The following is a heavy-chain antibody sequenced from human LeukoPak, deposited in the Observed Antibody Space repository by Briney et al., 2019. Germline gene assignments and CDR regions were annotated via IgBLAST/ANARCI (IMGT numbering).Heavy chain of an antibody. Sequence: GGSLRLSCAASGFTFDDYGMSWDRQAPGKGLEWVSGINWNGGSTGYADSVKGRFTISRDNAKNSLYLQMNSLRAEDTALYYCARVRYGSGSYYNYYYYYMDVWGKGTTVTVSS. D-gene: IGHD3-10*01. V-gene: IGHV3-20*04. CDR2: INWNGGST. CDR1: GFTFDDYG. CDR3: ARVRYGSGSYYNYYYYYMDV. J-gene: IGHJ6*03.